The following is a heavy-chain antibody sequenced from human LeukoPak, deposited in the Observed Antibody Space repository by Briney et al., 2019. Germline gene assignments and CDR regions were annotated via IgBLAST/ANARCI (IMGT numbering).Heavy chain of an antibody. Sequence: GASVKISCKASGYTFTSYYMHWVRQAPGQGLEWMGWINPNSGGTNYAQKFQGRVTMTRDTSITTAYMELTSLRSDDTAVYYCARDLFYSVSGTYYNVGRVFNYWGQGTLVTVSS. CDR2: INPNSGGT. V-gene: IGHV1-2*02. D-gene: IGHD3-10*01. CDR1: GYTFTSYY. CDR3: ARDLFYSVSGTYYNVGRVFNY. J-gene: IGHJ4*02.